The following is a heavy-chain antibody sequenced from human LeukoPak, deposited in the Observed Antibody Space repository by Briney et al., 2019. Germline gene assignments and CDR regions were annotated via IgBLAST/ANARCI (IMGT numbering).Heavy chain of an antibody. V-gene: IGHV3-30-3*01. CDR3: ARDRLAVAELDY. CDR2: ISYDGSNK. Sequence: PGRSLRLSCAASGFTFSSYAMHWVRQAPGKGLEWVAVISYDGSNKYYADSVKGRFTISRDNSKNTLYLQMNSLRAEDTDVYYCARDRLAVAELDYWGQGTLVTVSS. CDR1: GFTFSSYA. J-gene: IGHJ4*02. D-gene: IGHD6-19*01.